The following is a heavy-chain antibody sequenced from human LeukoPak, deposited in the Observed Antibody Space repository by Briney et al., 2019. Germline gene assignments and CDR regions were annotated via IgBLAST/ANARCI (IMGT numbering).Heavy chain of an antibody. CDR3: ARGAPFDY. CDR2: IYPGDSDI. V-gene: IGHV5-51*01. CDR1: GYSFSNYW. D-gene: IGHD2/OR15-2a*01. Sequence: PAESLKISCKGSGYSFSNYWIGWVRQMPGKGLEWMGIIYPGDSDIRYGPSFQGQVTISDDTSISTAYLQWSSLKTSDSAIYYCARGAPFDYWGQGTLVTVSS. J-gene: IGHJ4*02.